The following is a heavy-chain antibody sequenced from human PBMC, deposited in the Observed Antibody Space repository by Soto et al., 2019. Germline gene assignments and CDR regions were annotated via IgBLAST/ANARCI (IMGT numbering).Heavy chain of an antibody. J-gene: IGHJ6*02. D-gene: IGHD3-3*01. Sequence: SETLSLTCAVYGGSFSCYYWSWIRQPPGKGLEWIGEINHSGSTNYNPSLKSRVTISVDTSKNQFSLKLSSVTAADTAVYYCARGPTYYDFWSGYGTHYYYGMDVWGQGTTVT. CDR3: ARGPTYYDFWSGYGTHYYYGMDV. CDR2: INHSGST. CDR1: GGSFSCYY. V-gene: IGHV4-34*01.